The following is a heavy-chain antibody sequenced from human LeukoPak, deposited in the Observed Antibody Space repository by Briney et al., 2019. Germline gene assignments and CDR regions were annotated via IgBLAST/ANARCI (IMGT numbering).Heavy chain of an antibody. V-gene: IGHV3-23*01. Sequence: GGSLRLSCAASGFTFSSYAMSWVRQAPGKGLEWVSTLSYSGYTHYADSVKGRFTISRDNSKNTLYLQMNSLRADDTAVYYCAKAPSYCSGGGCCSSLDYWGQGTLVTVSS. J-gene: IGHJ4*02. CDR3: AKAPSYCSGGGCCSSLDY. CDR1: GFTFSSYA. CDR2: LSYSGYT. D-gene: IGHD2-15*01.